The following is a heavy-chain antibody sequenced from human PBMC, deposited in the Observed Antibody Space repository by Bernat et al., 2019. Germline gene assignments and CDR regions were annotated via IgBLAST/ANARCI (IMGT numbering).Heavy chain of an antibody. Sequence: QVQLQESGPGLVKPSQTLSLTCTVSGGSISSGSYYWSWIRQPAGKGLEWIGRIYTSGSTNYNPSLKSRVTISVDTSKNQFSLKLSSVTAADTAVYYCARGRRYYGSGSYYTSYFDYWGQGTLVTVSS. CDR3: ARGRRYYGSGSYYTSYFDY. CDR1: GGSISSGSYY. V-gene: IGHV4-61*02. CDR2: IYTSGST. D-gene: IGHD3-10*01. J-gene: IGHJ4*02.